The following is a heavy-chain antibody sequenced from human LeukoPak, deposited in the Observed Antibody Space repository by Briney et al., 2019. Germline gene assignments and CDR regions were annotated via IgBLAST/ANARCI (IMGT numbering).Heavy chain of an antibody. CDR1: GDSLNTYY. CDR2: VASSGTS. D-gene: IGHD2-21*02. V-gene: IGHV4-59*01. CDR3: ARVVRGVVTSNWFDP. Sequence: SETLSPTCTVAGDSLNTYYWAWVRQTPRKDLEWIAFVASSGTSNYNPSLKSRVSISIDPSKHQFSLALTSVTPADTAVYYCARVVRGVVTSNWFDPWGQGTLVSVSS. J-gene: IGHJ5*02.